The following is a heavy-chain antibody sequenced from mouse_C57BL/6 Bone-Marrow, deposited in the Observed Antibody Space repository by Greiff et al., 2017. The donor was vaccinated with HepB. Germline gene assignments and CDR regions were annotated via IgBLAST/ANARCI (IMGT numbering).Heavy chain of an antibody. D-gene: IGHD1-1*01. V-gene: IGHV1-50*01. CDR1: GYTFTSYW. Sequence: QVQLQQSGAELVKPGASVKLSCKASGYTFTSYWMQWVQQRPGQGLEWIGEIDPSDSYTNYNQKFKGKATLTVDTSSSTAYMQLSSLTSEDSAVYYCARRGLITTGFDYWGQGTTLTVSS. J-gene: IGHJ2*01. CDR2: IDPSDSYT. CDR3: ARRGLITTGFDY.